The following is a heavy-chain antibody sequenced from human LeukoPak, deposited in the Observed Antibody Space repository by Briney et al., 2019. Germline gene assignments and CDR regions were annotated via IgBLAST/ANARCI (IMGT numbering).Heavy chain of an antibody. D-gene: IGHD3-10*02. CDR1: GFTVSSNY. CDR3: AELGITMIGGV. J-gene: IGHJ6*04. Sequence: GGSLRLSCAASGFTVSSNYMSWVRQAPGKGLEWVSYISSSGSTIYYADSVRGRFTISRDNAKNSLYLQMNSLRAEDTAVYYCAELGITMIGGVWGKGTTVTISS. V-gene: IGHV3-48*03. CDR2: ISSSGSTI.